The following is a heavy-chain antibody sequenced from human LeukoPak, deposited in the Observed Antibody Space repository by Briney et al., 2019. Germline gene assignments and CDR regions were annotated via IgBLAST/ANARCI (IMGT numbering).Heavy chain of an antibody. V-gene: IGHV3-48*01. CDR3: GGRSEFGVLYYMDV. D-gene: IGHD3-16*01. CDR2: ISSSSGTI. J-gene: IGHJ6*03. CDR1: GFTFSTYS. Sequence: PGGSLRLSCAASGFTFSTYSMNWVRQAPGKGLEWVSYISSSSGTIYYADSVKGRFTISRDNAKNSLYLQMNSLRAEDTAVYYCGGRSEFGVLYYMDVWGKGTTATVSS.